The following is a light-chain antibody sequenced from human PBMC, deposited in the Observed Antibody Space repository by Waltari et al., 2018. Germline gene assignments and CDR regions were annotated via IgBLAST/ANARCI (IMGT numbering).Light chain of an antibody. J-gene: IGKJ4*01. Sequence: EIVLTKSPANLSLSPGERATLSCRASQDIDDLLTWFQQRPGQVPRLLIYGASNRAADIPARFSGSGSEKDFILTISSLEPEDFAVYYCQQRINWPLTFGGGTTVDIK. CDR1: QDIDDL. V-gene: IGKV3D-11*01. CDR2: GAS. CDR3: QQRINWPLT.